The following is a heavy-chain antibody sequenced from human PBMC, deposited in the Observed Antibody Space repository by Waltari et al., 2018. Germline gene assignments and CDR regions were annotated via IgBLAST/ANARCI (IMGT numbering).Heavy chain of an antibody. J-gene: IGHJ4*02. Sequence: QVQLQESGPGLVKPSATLSLTCTVSGGSISSHYWSWIRQPPGKGLEWIGYIYYSGSTNYNPSLKSRVTISVDTSKNQFSLKLSSVTAADTAVYYCASWGEKNYWGQGTLVTVSS. V-gene: IGHV4-59*11. CDR2: IYYSGST. CDR3: ASWGEKNY. D-gene: IGHD3-16*01. CDR1: GGSISSHY.